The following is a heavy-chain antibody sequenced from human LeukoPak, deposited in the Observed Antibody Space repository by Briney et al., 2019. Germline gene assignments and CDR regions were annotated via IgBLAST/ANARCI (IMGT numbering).Heavy chain of an antibody. CDR2: VSAYNGNT. V-gene: IGHV1-18*01. CDR3: ARENYYDSSGYSLDY. Sequence: ASVKVSCKASGYTFTSYGISWVRQAPGQGLEWMGWVSAYNGNTNYAQKLQGRVTMTTDTSTSTAYMELRSLRSDDTAVYYCARENYYDSSGYSLDYGGQGTLVTVSS. J-gene: IGHJ4*02. D-gene: IGHD3-22*01. CDR1: GYTFTSYG.